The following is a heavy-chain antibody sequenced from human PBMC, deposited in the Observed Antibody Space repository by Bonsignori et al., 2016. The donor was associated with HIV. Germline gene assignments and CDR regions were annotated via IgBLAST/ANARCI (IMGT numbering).Heavy chain of an antibody. J-gene: IGHJ4*02. CDR2: ISGNGAYT. D-gene: IGHD1-26*01. V-gene: IGHV3-23*01. CDR3: RGGVWAH. Sequence: WIRQPPGKGLEWVSGISGNGAYTYYAESVKGRFTISRDNSKKTVYLQMNDLRADDTAVYYCRGGVWAHWGQGTPVTVSS.